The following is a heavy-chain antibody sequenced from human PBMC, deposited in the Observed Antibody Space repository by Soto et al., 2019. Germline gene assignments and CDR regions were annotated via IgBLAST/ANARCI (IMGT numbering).Heavy chain of an antibody. Sequence: SETLSLTCTVSGASLDSTNYYWIWIRQPPGKGLEWIGYIYYGGITYYNPSLKSRLTMSRDTSKNQFSLKLTSVTAADTAVYYCARGERYSSNWFDPWGQGTLVTVSS. V-gene: IGHV4-30-4*01. CDR2: IYYGGIT. J-gene: IGHJ5*02. D-gene: IGHD6-13*01. CDR1: GASLDSTNYY. CDR3: ARGERYSSNWFDP.